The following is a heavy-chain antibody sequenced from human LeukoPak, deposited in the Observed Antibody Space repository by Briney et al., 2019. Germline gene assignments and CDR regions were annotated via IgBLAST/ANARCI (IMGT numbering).Heavy chain of an antibody. D-gene: IGHD2-15*01. V-gene: IGHV4-39*01. CDR3: ARLSSSNRLYYFDY. J-gene: IGHJ4*02. CDR2: IYYSGST. CDR1: GGSISSGSYY. Sequence: PSQTLSLTCTVSGGSISSGSYYWSWIRQPPGKGLEWIGSIYYSGSTYYNPSLKSRVTISVDTSKNQFSLKLSSGTAAHTSGYYCARLSSSNRLYYFDYWGQGTLVTGSS.